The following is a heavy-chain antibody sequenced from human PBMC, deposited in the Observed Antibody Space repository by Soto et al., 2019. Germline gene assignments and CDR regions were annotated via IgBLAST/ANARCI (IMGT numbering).Heavy chain of an antibody. D-gene: IGHD3-10*01. J-gene: IGHJ4*02. CDR3: AREWFGDFV. Sequence: EVQLVESGGGLVKPGGPLSLPGEGPGLPLREAGMNWVRQIPGKGPEWVGRIKTKSDGAVTDYAALAKGRFTISRDDSENTVYLQMNSLKTEDTAVYYCAREWFGDFVWGQGTLVTVSS. CDR2: IKTKSDGAVT. CDR1: GLPLREAG. V-gene: IGHV3-15*05.